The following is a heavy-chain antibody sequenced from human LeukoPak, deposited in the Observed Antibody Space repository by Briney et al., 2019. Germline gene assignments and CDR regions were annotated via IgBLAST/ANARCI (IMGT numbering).Heavy chain of an antibody. CDR1: GFTFSSYE. CDR3: ARDRLGAFDI. J-gene: IGHJ3*02. V-gene: IGHV3-48*03. CDR2: ISSSGSTI. Sequence: GGSLRLSCAASGFTFSSYEMNWVRQAPGKGLEWVSYISSSGSTIYYADSVKGRFTISRDNAKNSLYLQMNSLRAEDTAVYYCARDRLGAFDIWGQGTMVTVSS. D-gene: IGHD3-16*01.